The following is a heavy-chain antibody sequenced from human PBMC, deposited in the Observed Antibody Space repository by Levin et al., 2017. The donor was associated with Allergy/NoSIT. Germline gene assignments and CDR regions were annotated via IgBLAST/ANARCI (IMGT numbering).Heavy chain of an antibody. CDR2: ISYDGSNK. J-gene: IGHJ3*02. D-gene: IGHD2-2*01. CDR3: ARSSHDAFDT. CDR1: GFTFSSYG. V-gene: IGHV3-30*03. Sequence: GESLKISCAASGFTFSSYGMHWVRQAPGKGLEWVAVISYDGSNKYYADSVKGRFTISRDNSKNTLYLQMNSLRAEDTAVYYCARSSHDAFDTWGQGTMVTVSS.